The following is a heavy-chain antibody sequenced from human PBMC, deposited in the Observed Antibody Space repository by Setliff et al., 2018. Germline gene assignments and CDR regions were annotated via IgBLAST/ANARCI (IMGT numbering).Heavy chain of an antibody. CDR2: IYHSGKT. CDR1: GYSLSSGYF. J-gene: IGHJ6*02. D-gene: IGHD6-19*01. Sequence: LSLTCAVSGYSLSSGYFWGWIRQPPGKGLEWIGSIYHSGKTYYNPSLKSRVTLSVDTSKNQFSLKLSSVTAADTAVYYCARLLAGTGGFFYYGVDVWGQGTTVTVSS. CDR3: ARLLAGTGGFFYYGVDV. V-gene: IGHV4-38-2*01.